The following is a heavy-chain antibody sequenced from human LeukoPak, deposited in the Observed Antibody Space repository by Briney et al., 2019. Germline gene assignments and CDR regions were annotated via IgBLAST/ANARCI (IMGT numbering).Heavy chain of an antibody. Sequence: SVTVSCKASGGSFSSHDISWVRQAPGQGLEWMGGITPIFGTAVYAQKFQGRVTITAVESMSTAHMELTSLRSEDTATYYCARGWLAETTLVTPYNYWGQGTLVTVSS. CDR2: ITPIFGTA. J-gene: IGHJ4*02. V-gene: IGHV1-69*13. D-gene: IGHD4-23*01. CDR1: GGSFSSHD. CDR3: ARGWLAETTLVTPYNY.